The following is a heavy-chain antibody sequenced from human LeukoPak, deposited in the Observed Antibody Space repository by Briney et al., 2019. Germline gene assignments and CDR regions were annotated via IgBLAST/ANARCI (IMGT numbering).Heavy chain of an antibody. CDR1: GGSISSSSYY. CDR3: ARDMDYGDYKIQFFDY. Sequence: PSETLSPTCTVSGGSISSSSYYWGWIRQPPGKGLEWIGSIYYSGSTYYNPSLKSRVTISVDTSKNQFSLKLSSVTAADTAVYYCARDMDYGDYKIQFFDYWGQGTLVTVSS. D-gene: IGHD4-17*01. V-gene: IGHV4-39*07. J-gene: IGHJ4*02. CDR2: IYYSGST.